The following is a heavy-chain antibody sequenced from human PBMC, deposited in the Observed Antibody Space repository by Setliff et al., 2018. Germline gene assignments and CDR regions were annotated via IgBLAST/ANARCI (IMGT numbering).Heavy chain of an antibody. V-gene: IGHV4-59*01. CDR3: ARGRYYDSRNFDY. CDR1: GGSISDYY. D-gene: IGHD3-22*01. J-gene: IGHJ4*02. CDR2: IYYGGST. Sequence: ASETLSLTCTVSGGSISDYYWSWIRQAPGKGLEWIGYIYYGGSTNYNPSLNSRVAISVDTSENQFSLRLNSVTAADTAVYYCARGRYYDSRNFDYWGQGTLVTVSS.